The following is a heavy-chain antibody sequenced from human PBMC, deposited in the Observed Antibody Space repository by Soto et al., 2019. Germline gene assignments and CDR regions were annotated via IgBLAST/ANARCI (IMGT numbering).Heavy chain of an antibody. CDR2: INHSGST. CDR3: AIEMATPPFDY. D-gene: IGHD5-12*01. CDR1: GGSFSGHY. V-gene: IGHV4-34*01. Sequence: PSETLSLPCAVYGGSFSGHYWSWIRQPPGKGLEWIGEINHSGSTNYNPSLKSRVTISVDTSKNQFSLKLSSVTAADTAVYYCAIEMATPPFDYWGQGTLVTVSS. J-gene: IGHJ4*02.